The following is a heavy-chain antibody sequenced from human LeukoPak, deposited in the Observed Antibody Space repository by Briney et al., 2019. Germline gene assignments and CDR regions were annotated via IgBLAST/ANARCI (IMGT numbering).Heavy chain of an antibody. J-gene: IGHJ3*02. CDR2: IYSAGAT. CDR3: ARIEWERLGRAFDI. CDR1: GFTFSSYG. V-gene: IGHV3-NL1*01. Sequence: PGGSLRLSCAASGFTFSSYGMHWARQAPGKGLEWVSSIYSAGATHYAESVKGRFTISRDNSKNTLYLQMNSLRAEDMAVYYCARIEWERLGRAFDIWGQGTMVTVSS. D-gene: IGHD1-26*01.